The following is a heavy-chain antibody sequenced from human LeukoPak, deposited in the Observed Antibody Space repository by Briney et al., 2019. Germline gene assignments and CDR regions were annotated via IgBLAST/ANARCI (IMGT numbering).Heavy chain of an antibody. V-gene: IGHV4-34*01. CDR2: INHSGST. CDR1: GGSFSGYY. J-gene: IGHJ5*02. CDR3: ARHRSLDP. Sequence: SETLSLTCAVYGGSFSGYYWSWIRQPPGKGLEWIGEINHSGSTNYNPSLKSRVTISVDTSKNQFSLKLSSVTAADTAVYYCARHRSLDPWGQGTLVTVSS. D-gene: IGHD1-14*01.